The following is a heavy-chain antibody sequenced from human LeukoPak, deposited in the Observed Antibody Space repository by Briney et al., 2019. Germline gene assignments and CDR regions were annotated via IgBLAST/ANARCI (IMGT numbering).Heavy chain of an antibody. J-gene: IGHJ6*03. CDR3: AKGGGGRLIYYYYMDV. Sequence: GGSLRLSCAASGFTFSTYVMHWVRQAPGKGLEWVSGISWNSGSIVYADSVKGRFTISRDNAKNSLYLQMNSLRAEDMALYYCAKGGGGRLIYYYYMDVWGKGTTVTVSS. CDR2: ISWNSGSI. V-gene: IGHV3-9*03. D-gene: IGHD3-16*01. CDR1: GFTFSTYV.